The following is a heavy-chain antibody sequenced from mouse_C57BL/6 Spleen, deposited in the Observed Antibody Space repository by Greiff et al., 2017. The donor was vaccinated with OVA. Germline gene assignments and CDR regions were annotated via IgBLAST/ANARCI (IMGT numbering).Heavy chain of an antibody. D-gene: IGHD2-12*01. CDR2: ISDGGSYT. J-gene: IGHJ3*01. CDR1: GFTFSSYA. CDR3: ARDYDDDGFAY. Sequence: EVMLVESGGGLVKPGGSLKLSCAASGFTFSSYAMSWVRQTPEKRLEWVATISDGGSYTYYPDNVKGRFTISRDNAKNNLYLQMSHLKSEDTAMYYCARDYDDDGFAYWGQGTLVTVSA. V-gene: IGHV5-4*01.